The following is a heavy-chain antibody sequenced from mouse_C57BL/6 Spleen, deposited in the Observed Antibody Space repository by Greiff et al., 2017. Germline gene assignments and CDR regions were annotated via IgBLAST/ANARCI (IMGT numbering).Heavy chain of an antibody. CDR3: AREGYYYGSLAY. Sequence: EVQLQQSGPELVKPGASVKISCKASGYTFTDYYMNWVKQSQGKSLEWIGDINPNNGGTSYNQKFKGKATLTVDKSSSTAYMELRSLTSEDSAVYYCAREGYYYGSLAYWGQGTTLTVSS. CDR1: GYTFTDYY. V-gene: IGHV1-26*01. J-gene: IGHJ2*01. D-gene: IGHD1-1*01. CDR2: INPNNGGT.